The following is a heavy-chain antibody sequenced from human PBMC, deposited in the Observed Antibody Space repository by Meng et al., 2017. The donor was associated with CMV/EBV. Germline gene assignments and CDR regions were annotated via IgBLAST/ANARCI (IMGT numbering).Heavy chain of an antibody. J-gene: IGHJ5*02. CDR2: IYSGGST. CDR1: GFTVSSNY. CDR3: ASMVVTRGWFDP. Sequence: GESLKISCAASGFTVSSNYMSGVRQAPGKGLEWVSVIYSGGSTYYADSVKGRFTISRDNSKNTLYLQMNSLRAEDTAVYYCASMVVTRGWFDPWGQGTLVTVSS. D-gene: IGHD4/OR15-4a*01. V-gene: IGHV3-53*01.